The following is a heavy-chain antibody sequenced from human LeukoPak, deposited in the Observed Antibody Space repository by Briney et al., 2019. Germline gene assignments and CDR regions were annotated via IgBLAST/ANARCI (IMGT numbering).Heavy chain of an antibody. CDR1: GFTFSSYG. CDR2: IRYDGSNK. Sequence: PGGSLRLSCAASGFTFSSYGMHWVRQAPGKGLEWVAFIRYDGSNKYYADSVKGRFTISRDNSKNTLYLQMNSLRAEDTAVYYCAKVGGSGSYYAYYFDYWGQGTLVTVSS. D-gene: IGHD1-26*01. CDR3: AKVGGSGSYYAYYFDY. J-gene: IGHJ4*02. V-gene: IGHV3-30*02.